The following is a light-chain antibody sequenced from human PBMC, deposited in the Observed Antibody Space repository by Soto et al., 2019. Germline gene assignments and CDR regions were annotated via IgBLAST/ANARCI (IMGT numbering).Light chain of an antibody. CDR2: DAS. V-gene: IGKV3-11*01. Sequence: EIVLTQSPATMSLSPGDRAALSCRASQSVSSYLAWYQQTPGQAPRLLIYDASKRAPGIPARFTGSGSGTDFNLTISSLEPEDFAVYFCQQRSNWPATFGGGTKVEI. CDR3: QQRSNWPAT. CDR1: QSVSSY. J-gene: IGKJ4*01.